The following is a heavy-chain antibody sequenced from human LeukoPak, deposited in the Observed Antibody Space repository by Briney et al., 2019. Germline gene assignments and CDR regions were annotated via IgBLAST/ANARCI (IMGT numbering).Heavy chain of an antibody. CDR1: GFAFSSYA. D-gene: IGHD1-1*01. V-gene: IGHV3-23*01. Sequence: RGSLRLSCAASGFAFSSYAMSWVRQAPGKGLEWVSAISGSGGSTYYADSVKGRFTISRDNSKNTLYLQMNSLRAEDTAVYYCAKDYFPTGTTGYFDYWGQGTLVTVSS. CDR3: AKDYFPTGTTGYFDY. J-gene: IGHJ4*02. CDR2: ISGSGGST.